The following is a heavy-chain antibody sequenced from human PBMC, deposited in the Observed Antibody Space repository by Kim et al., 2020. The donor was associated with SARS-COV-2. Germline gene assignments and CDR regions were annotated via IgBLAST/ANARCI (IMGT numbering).Heavy chain of an antibody. Sequence: GGSLRLSCAASGFAVSDSYMGWVRQAPGKGLEWVSGIYTTGYTYYADSVKGRFTISRDNSKNTLYLRMDGLRAEDTAVYYCARRSCPASCYWGLGYSGQG. J-gene: IGHJ4*02. V-gene: IGHV3-53*01. CDR3: ARRSCPASCYWGLGY. CDR1: GFAVSDSY. CDR2: IYTTGYT. D-gene: IGHD3-22*01.